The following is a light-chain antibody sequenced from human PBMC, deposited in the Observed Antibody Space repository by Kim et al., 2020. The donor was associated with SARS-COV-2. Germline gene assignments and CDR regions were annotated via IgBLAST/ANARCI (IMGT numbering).Light chain of an antibody. CDR3: QQYDAPPFT. V-gene: IGKV1-33*01. CDR1: EDVSDY. Sequence: GDRVTITCQASEDVSDYFNWYHQKPGEAPKALIRDAANLESGVPSRFSRGGYGTEFSLTISSVQPEDMGTYYCQQYDAPPFTFGQGTRLEIK. J-gene: IGKJ5*01. CDR2: DAA.